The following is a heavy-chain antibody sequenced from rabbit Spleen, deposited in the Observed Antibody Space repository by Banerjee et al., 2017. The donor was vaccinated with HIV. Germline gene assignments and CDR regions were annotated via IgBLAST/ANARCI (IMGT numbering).Heavy chain of an antibody. V-gene: IGHV1S47*01. CDR1: GFSFSDRDV. J-gene: IGHJ4*01. CDR3: VREVAAKFNL. Sequence: QEQLEESGGGLVKPEGSLTLTCKASGFSFSDRDVMCWVRQAPGKGLEWIGYIDPLFGSTYYANWVNGRFSISRENTQNTVYLQLNSLTAADTATYFCVREVAAKFNLWGQGTLVTVS. D-gene: IGHD4-1*01. CDR2: IDPLFGST.